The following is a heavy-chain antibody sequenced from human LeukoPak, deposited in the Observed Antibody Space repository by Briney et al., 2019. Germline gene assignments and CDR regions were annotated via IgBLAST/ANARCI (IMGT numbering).Heavy chain of an antibody. CDR2: IYYTGIT. J-gene: IGHJ4*02. CDR3: ARHTLVAASSFDY. V-gene: IGHV4-59*08. CDR1: GGSISGYY. Sequence: PSETLSLTCTVAGGSISGYYWSWIRQPPGKGLERIGYIYYTGITDYNPSLKSRVTISVDSSKKQFSLKLTSVTAADTAVYFCARHTLVAASSFDYWGQGTLVTVSS. D-gene: IGHD2-15*01.